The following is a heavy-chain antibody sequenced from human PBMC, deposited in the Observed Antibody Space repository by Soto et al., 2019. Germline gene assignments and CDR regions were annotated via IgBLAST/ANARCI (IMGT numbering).Heavy chain of an antibody. D-gene: IGHD2-21*02. CDR2: ISYDGSNK. CDR3: AKTDSAVTAIPGHAFDI. Sequence: GGYLRLSCAASGFTFSSYGMHWVRQAPGKGLEWVAVISYDGSNKYYADSVKGRFTISRDNSKNTLYLQMNSLRAEDTAVYYCAKTDSAVTAIPGHAFDIWGQGTMVTVSS. J-gene: IGHJ3*02. V-gene: IGHV3-30*18. CDR1: GFTFSSYG.